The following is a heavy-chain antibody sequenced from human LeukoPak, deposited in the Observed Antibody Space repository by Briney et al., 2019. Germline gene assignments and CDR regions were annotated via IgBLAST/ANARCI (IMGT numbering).Heavy chain of an antibody. J-gene: IGHJ6*03. Sequence: PSETLSLTCAVYGGSFSGYYWSWIRQPPGKGLEWIGEINHSGSTNYNPSLKSRVTISVDTSKNQFSLKLSSVTAADTAVYYCARVLLDYDFWSGRPVWVLSSYMDVWGKGTTVTVSS. CDR2: INHSGST. V-gene: IGHV4-34*01. D-gene: IGHD3-3*01. CDR3: ARVLLDYDFWSGRPVWVLSSYMDV. CDR1: GGSFSGYY.